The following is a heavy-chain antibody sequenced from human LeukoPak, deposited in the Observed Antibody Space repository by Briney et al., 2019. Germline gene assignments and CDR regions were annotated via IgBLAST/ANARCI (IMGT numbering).Heavy chain of an antibody. D-gene: IGHD3-22*01. CDR3: AKATYYYDSSGYYSPYYFDY. Sequence: GGSLRLSCSASGFTFSSYAMSWVRQAPGKGLEWVSAISGSGGSTYYADSVKGRFTISRDNSKNTLYLQMNSLRAEDTAVYYCAKATYYYDSSGYYSPYYFDYWGQGTLVTVSS. CDR2: ISGSGGST. V-gene: IGHV3-23*01. J-gene: IGHJ4*02. CDR1: GFTFSSYA.